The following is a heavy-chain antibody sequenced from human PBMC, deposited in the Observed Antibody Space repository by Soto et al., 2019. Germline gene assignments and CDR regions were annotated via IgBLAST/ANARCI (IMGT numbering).Heavy chain of an antibody. V-gene: IGHV3-11*01. CDR2: ISSSGDIT. CDR3: ARDLGYYASSGYFDY. J-gene: IGHJ4*02. Sequence: GGSLRLSCAASGFTFSDYQMSWIRQAPGKGLEWVSYISSSGDITYYEDSVKGRFTVSRDNAKNSLYLQMNSLRAADTAVYYCARDLGYYASSGYFDYWGQGTQVTVSS. D-gene: IGHD3-22*01. CDR1: GFTFSDYQ.